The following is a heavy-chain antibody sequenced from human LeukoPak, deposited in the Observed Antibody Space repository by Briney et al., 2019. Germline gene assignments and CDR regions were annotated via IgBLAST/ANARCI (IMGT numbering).Heavy chain of an antibody. Sequence: GGSLRLSCAASGFTFSSYAMSWVRQAPGKGLEWVSAISGSGGRTYYADSVKGRFTISRDNSKNTLYLQMNSLRAEDTAVYYCAKDSPTYYYDSSGYLFDYWGQGTLVTVSS. CDR1: GFTFSSYA. D-gene: IGHD3-22*01. V-gene: IGHV3-23*01. J-gene: IGHJ4*02. CDR2: ISGSGGRT. CDR3: AKDSPTYYYDSSGYLFDY.